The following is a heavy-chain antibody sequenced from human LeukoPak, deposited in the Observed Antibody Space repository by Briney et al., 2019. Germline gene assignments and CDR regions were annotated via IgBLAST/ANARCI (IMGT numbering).Heavy chain of an antibody. CDR2: IYYSGST. J-gene: IGHJ3*02. CDR3: ARGDTRGNDI. CDR1: GDSISGYW. Sequence: SETLSLTCTVSGDSISGYWCSWIRQPPGKGLEWIGYIYYSGSTNYNPSLNSRVTMSVDTPKDQFSLKLSSVTAAGTAFYYCARGDTRGNDIWGQGTMVTVSS. D-gene: IGHD1-26*01. V-gene: IGHV4-59*01.